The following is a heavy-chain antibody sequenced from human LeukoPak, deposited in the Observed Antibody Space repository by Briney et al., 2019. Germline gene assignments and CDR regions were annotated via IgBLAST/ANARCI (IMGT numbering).Heavy chain of an antibody. CDR3: ARDIPTGYHDY. Sequence: SGGSLRLSCAASGFTFSSNYMSWVRQAPGKGLEWVSVIYSGGSTYYADSVKGRFTISRDNSKNTLYLQMNRLRAEDTAVYYCARDIPTGYHDYWGQGTLVTVSS. CDR2: IYSGGST. V-gene: IGHV3-53*05. J-gene: IGHJ4*02. CDR1: GFTFSSNY. D-gene: IGHD3-9*01.